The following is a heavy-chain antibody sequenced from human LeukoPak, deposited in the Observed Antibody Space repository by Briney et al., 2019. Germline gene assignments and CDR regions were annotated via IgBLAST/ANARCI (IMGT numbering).Heavy chain of an antibody. J-gene: IGHJ5*02. CDR1: GFTVSSNY. Sequence: GGSLRLSCAASGFTVSSNYMSWVRQAPGKGLEWVSVIYSGGSTYYADSVKGRFTISRDNSKNTLYLQMNSLRAEDTAVYYCARECPEYSSSWYQNWFDPWGQGTLVTVSS. CDR2: IYSGGST. V-gene: IGHV3-66*02. CDR3: ARECPEYSSSWYQNWFDP. D-gene: IGHD6-13*01.